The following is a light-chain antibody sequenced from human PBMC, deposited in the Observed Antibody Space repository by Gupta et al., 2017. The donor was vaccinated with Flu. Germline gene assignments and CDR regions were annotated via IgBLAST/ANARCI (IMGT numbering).Light chain of an antibody. CDR1: QSVGSY. CDR3: QQRSNWPLT. Sequence: EIVFTQSPATLSLSPGERATLSCRASQSVGSYLAWYQQKPGQVPRLLIYDASSRASGIPARFSGSGSGTDFTLTISSREPEDFAVYYCQQRSNWPLTFGGGTKVDIK. J-gene: IGKJ4*01. V-gene: IGKV3-11*01. CDR2: DAS.